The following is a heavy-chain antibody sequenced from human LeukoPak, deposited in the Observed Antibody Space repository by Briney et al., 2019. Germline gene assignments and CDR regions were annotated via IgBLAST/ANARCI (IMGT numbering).Heavy chain of an antibody. V-gene: IGHV1-46*01. D-gene: IGHD1-26*01. CDR2: INPSGGST. CDR3: ARGGYSGSYYVPPYY. Sequence: ASVKVSCKASGYTFTSYYMHWVRQAPGQGLEWMGIINPSGGSTSYAQKFQGRVTMTRDTSTSTVYMELSSLRSKDTAVYYCARGGYSGSYYVPPYYWGQGTLVTVSS. J-gene: IGHJ4*02. CDR1: GYTFTSYY.